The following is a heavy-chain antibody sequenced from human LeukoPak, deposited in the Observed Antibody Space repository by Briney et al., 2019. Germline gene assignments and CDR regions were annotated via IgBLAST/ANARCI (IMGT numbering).Heavy chain of an antibody. J-gene: IGHJ4*02. CDR3: AKDQITMIKGFFDY. V-gene: IGHV3-23*01. CDR1: GFTFEDYG. D-gene: IGHD3-22*01. Sequence: GGPLRLSCVASGFTFEDYGMSWVRQVPGKGLEWVSAISGGGDTTYYADSVKGRFTISRDNSKNTLYLQMNSLRAEDTAVYYCAKDQITMIKGFFDYWGQGTLVTVSS. CDR2: ISGGGDTT.